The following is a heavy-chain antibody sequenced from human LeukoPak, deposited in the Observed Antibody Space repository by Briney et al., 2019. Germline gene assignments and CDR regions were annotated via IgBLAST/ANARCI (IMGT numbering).Heavy chain of an antibody. D-gene: IGHD6-19*01. CDR3: ARVLYSSGWFPWFDP. J-gene: IGHJ5*02. Sequence: SETLSLTCIVSRGSISSYYWSWIRQPPGKGLEWIGYIYHGGSTNYNPSLKSRVTISVDTSKNQFSLKLSSVTAADTAVYYCARVLYSSGWFPWFDPWGQGTLVTVSS. V-gene: IGHV4-59*01. CDR1: RGSISSYY. CDR2: IYHGGST.